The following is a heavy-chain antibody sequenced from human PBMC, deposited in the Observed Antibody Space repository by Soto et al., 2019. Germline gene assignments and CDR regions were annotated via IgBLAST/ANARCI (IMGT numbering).Heavy chain of an antibody. Sequence: SETLSLTCTVSGGSISSTSYYWGWIRQPPGKGLEWIGTIYYSGNTYYNPSLKSRVTISIDTPKNQFSLKLSSVTAADTAVYYCARLPTSRDYYYYAMDVWGQGTTVTVSS. CDR3: ARLPTSRDYYYYAMDV. V-gene: IGHV4-39*01. CDR1: GGSISSTSYY. D-gene: IGHD1-1*01. CDR2: IYYSGNT. J-gene: IGHJ6*02.